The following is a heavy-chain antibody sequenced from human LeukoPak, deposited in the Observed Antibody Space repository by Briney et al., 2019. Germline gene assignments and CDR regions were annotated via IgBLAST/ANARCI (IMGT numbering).Heavy chain of an antibody. CDR2: IYTSGST. D-gene: IGHD6-19*01. V-gene: IGHV4-61*02. Sequence: PSETLSLTCTVSGGSISSGSYYWSWIRQPAGKGLEWIGRIYTSGSTNYNPSLKSRVTISVDTSKNQFSLKLSSVTAADTAVYYCARAPPVRVQWLVGSYYFDYWGQGTLVTVSS. CDR3: ARAPPVRVQWLVGSYYFDY. J-gene: IGHJ4*02. CDR1: GGSISSGSYY.